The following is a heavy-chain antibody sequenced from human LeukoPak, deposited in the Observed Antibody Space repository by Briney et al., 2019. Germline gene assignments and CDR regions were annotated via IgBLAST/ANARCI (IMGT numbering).Heavy chain of an antibody. V-gene: IGHV3-48*01. CDR2: IGISGAI. CDR1: RFTLSGYS. Sequence: GGSLRLACTASRFTLSGYSMNWVCQAPGKGLEWVSHIGISGAIYYGDYVKGRFTISRDNAKNSLYLQMNSLRAEDTAVYYCSTAKFDYWGQGTLVTVSS. J-gene: IGHJ4*02. CDR3: STAKFDY.